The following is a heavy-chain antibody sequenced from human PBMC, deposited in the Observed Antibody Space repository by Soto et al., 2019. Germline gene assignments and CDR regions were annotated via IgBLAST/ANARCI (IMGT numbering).Heavy chain of an antibody. CDR2: IYYSGST. V-gene: IGHV4-39*01. Sequence: SETLSLTCTVSGGSISSSSYYWGWIRQPPGKGLEWIGSIYYSGSTYFNPSLKSRVTISVDTSNNQFSLKLSSVTAADTAVYYCARPRQNSAKPINWFEPWGQGTLVTVSS. CDR1: GGSISSSSYY. J-gene: IGHJ5*02. D-gene: IGHD5-18*01. CDR3: ARPRQNSAKPINWFEP.